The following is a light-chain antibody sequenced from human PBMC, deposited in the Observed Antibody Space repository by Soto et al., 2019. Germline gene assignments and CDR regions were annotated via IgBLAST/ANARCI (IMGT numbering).Light chain of an antibody. CDR1: QSVSSN. Sequence: DIVLTQSPATLSVSPGERATLSCRASQSVSSNLAWYQQKPGQAPRLLIHGASNTALGIPARFSGSGSGTEFTLTISSLQSEDFAVYYCQQCDSWPLTFGGGTKVEIK. CDR3: QQCDSWPLT. V-gene: IGKV3-15*01. CDR2: GAS. J-gene: IGKJ4*01.